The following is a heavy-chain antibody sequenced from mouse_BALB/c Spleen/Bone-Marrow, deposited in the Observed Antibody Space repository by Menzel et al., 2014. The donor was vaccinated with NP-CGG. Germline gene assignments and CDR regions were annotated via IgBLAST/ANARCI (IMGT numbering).Heavy chain of an antibody. V-gene: IGHV14-3*02. CDR2: IDPANGNT. D-gene: IGHD1-1*01. CDR3: ASYYYGSSSFAY. CDR1: GFNIKDTY. J-gene: IGHJ3*01. Sequence: EVKVVESGAELVKPGASVKLPCTASGFNIKDTYMHWVKQRPEQGLEWIGRIDPANGNTKYDPKFQGKATITADTSSNTAYLQLSSLTSEDTAVYYCASYYYGSSSFAYWGQGTMVTVSA.